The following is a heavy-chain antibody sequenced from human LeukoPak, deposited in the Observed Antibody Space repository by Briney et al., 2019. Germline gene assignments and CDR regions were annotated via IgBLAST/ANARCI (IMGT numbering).Heavy chain of an antibody. V-gene: IGHV1-46*01. Sequence: GASVKVSCKASGYTFTSYYMHCVRQAPGQGLEWMGIINPSGGSTSYAQKFQGRVTMTRDTSTSTVYMELSSLRSEDTAVYYCARGGVYGGNFKVGAFDIWGQGTMVTVSS. CDR3: ARGGVYGGNFKVGAFDI. D-gene: IGHD4-23*01. CDR1: GYTFTSYY. J-gene: IGHJ3*02. CDR2: INPSGGST.